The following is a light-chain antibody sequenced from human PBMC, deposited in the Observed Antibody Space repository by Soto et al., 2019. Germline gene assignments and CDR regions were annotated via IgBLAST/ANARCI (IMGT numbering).Light chain of an antibody. CDR3: QQYNTYSWT. J-gene: IGKJ1*01. CDR1: QSITGW. CDR2: KAS. Sequence: DIQMTQSPSTLSASVGDRVTITCRASQSITGWLAWFQQKPGKAPKLLISKASSLQSGVPSRFSGSGSGTEFTLTISSLQPDDFATYYCQQYNTYSWTFGPGTKVDIK. V-gene: IGKV1-5*03.